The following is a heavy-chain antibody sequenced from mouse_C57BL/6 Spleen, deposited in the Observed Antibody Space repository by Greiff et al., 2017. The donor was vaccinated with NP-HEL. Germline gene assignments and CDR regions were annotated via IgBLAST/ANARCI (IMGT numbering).Heavy chain of an antibody. Sequence: QVQLKQPGAELVRPGSSVKLSCKASGYTFTSYWMDWVKQRPGQGLEWIGNIYPSDSETHYNQKFKDKATLTVDKSSSTAYMQLSSLTSEDSAVYYCASSGYEAWFAYWGQGTLVTVSA. CDR3: ASSGYEAWFAY. J-gene: IGHJ3*01. CDR1: GYTFTSYW. CDR2: IYPSDSET. D-gene: IGHD3-2*02. V-gene: IGHV1-61*01.